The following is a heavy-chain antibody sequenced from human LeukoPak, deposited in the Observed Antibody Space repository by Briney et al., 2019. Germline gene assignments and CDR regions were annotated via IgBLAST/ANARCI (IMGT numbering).Heavy chain of an antibody. CDR1: GFTFSGYT. J-gene: IGHJ4*02. V-gene: IGHV3-21*01. CDR3: ARGIDY. CDR2: ISSSSSSI. Sequence: GGSLRLSCAASGFTFSGYTMNWVRQAPGKGLEWVSSISSSSSSIYYADSVKGRFTISRDNAKNSLYLQMNSLRAEDTAVYYCARGIDYWGQGTLVTVSS.